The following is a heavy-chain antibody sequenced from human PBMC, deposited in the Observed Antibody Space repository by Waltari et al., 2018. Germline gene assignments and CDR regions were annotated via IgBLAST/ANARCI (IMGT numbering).Heavy chain of an antibody. D-gene: IGHD5-12*01. Sequence: QVQLQQWGAGLLKPSETLSLTCAVSGGSFSGYYWSWIRQPPGKGLEWIGEINHSGSTNYNPSLKSRVTISVDTSKNQFSLKLSSVTAADTAVYYCARRKVATISFYYYYYMDVWGKGTTVTVSS. CDR3: ARRKVATISFYYYYYMDV. CDR1: GGSFSGYY. J-gene: IGHJ6*03. V-gene: IGHV4-34*01. CDR2: INHSGST.